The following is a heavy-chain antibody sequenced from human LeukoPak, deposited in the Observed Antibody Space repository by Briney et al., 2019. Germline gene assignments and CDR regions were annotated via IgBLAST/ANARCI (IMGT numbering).Heavy chain of an antibody. V-gene: IGHV3-30*18. Sequence: GGSLRLSCAASGFTFSSYGMHWVRQAPGKGLEWVAVISYDGSNKYYADSVKGRFTISRDNSKNTLYLQMNSLRAEDTAVYYCAKVDTADPVGFDYWGQGTLVTVSS. D-gene: IGHD5-18*01. CDR3: AKVDTADPVGFDY. CDR2: ISYDGSNK. J-gene: IGHJ4*02. CDR1: GFTFSSYG.